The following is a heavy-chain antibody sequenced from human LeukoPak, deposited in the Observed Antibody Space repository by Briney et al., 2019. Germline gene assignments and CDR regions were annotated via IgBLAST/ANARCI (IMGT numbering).Heavy chain of an antibody. Sequence: ASVKVSCKASGYTFTSYGISWVRQAPGQGLEWMGWIRAYNGNTNYAQKLQGRVTMTTDTSTSTAYMELRSLRSDDTAVYYCARGYDILTGTGWFDPWGQGTLVTVSS. CDR2: IRAYNGNT. J-gene: IGHJ5*02. D-gene: IGHD3-9*01. CDR1: GYTFTSYG. V-gene: IGHV1-18*01. CDR3: ARGYDILTGTGWFDP.